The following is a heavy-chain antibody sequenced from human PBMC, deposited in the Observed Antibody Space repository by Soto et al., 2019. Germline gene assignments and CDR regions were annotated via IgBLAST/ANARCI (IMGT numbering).Heavy chain of an antibody. J-gene: IGHJ6*02. Sequence: ASVKVSCKASGFTFTSSAMQWVRQARGQRLEWMGWISGYNGNTNYEQKFQDRVTMTTDTTTNTAYMELRSLRSDDTAVYYCAREGPRPYYYYGMDVWGQGTTVTVSS. CDR2: ISGYNGNT. CDR1: GFTFTSSA. V-gene: IGHV1-18*01. CDR3: AREGPRPYYYYGMDV.